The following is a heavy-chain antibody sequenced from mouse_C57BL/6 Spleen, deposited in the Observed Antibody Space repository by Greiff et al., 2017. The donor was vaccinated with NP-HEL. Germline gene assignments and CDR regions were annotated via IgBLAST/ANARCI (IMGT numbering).Heavy chain of an antibody. CDR1: GYAFSSSW. Sequence: VQLQQSGPELVKPGASVKISCKASGYAFSSSWMNWVKQRPGKGLEWIGRIYPGDGDTNYNGKFKGKATLTADKSSSTSYMQLSSLTSEDAAVYFRARSTADYYGSSDGGDYFDYWGQGTTLTVSS. J-gene: IGHJ2*01. CDR2: IYPGDGDT. CDR3: ARSTADYYGSSDGGDYFDY. V-gene: IGHV1-82*01. D-gene: IGHD1-1*01.